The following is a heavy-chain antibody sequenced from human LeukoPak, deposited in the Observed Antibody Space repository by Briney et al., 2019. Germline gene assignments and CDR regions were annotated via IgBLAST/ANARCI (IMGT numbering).Heavy chain of an antibody. CDR1: GFTFSSYE. Sequence: GGSLRLSCAASGFTFSSYEMNWVRQAPGKGLEWVSYISSSGSTIYYAGSVKGRFTISRDNAKNSLYLQMNSLRAEDTAVYYCARAIYIAALDYWGQGTLVTVSS. CDR2: ISSSGSTI. V-gene: IGHV3-48*03. CDR3: ARAIYIAALDY. J-gene: IGHJ4*02. D-gene: IGHD6-6*01.